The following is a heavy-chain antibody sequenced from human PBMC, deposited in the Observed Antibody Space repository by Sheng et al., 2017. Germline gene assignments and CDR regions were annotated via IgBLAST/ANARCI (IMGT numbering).Heavy chain of an antibody. CDR1: GGTFSSYA. Sequence: QVQLVQSGAEVKKPGSSVKVSCKASGGTFSSYAISWVRQAPGQGLEWMGGIIPIFGTANYAQKFQGRVTITADESTSTAYMELSSLRSEDTAVYYCARDTRGDIVVVVAATPVYHYGMDVWDQGP. V-gene: IGHV1-69*01. J-gene: IGHJ6*02. CDR3: ARDTRGDIVVVVAATPVYHYGMDV. CDR2: IIPIFGTA. D-gene: IGHD2-15*01.